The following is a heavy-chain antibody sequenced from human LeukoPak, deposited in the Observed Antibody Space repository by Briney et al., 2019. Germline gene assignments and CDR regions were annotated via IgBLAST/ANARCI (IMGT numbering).Heavy chain of an antibody. J-gene: IGHJ4*02. Sequence: PGGPLRLSCAASGFTFSSYWMHWVRQAPGKGLVWVSRINTDGSSTSYADSVKGRFTISRDNAKNTLYLQMNSLRDEDTAVYHCARDRKSSGLPFDYWGQGTLVTVSS. CDR3: ARDRKSSGLPFDY. D-gene: IGHD6-19*01. V-gene: IGHV3-74*01. CDR2: INTDGSST. CDR1: GFTFSSYW.